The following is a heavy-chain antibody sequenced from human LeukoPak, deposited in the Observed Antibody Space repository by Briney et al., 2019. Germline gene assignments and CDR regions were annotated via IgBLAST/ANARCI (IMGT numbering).Heavy chain of an antibody. J-gene: IGHJ4*02. Sequence: PGGSLRLSCAASGFTFSSYWMQWVRQAPGKGLVWVSRIDGDGSSTNYADSVKGRFTISRDNYKNTMSLQMNSPGAEDTAVYFCAKERDSSGYGAHYDCWGQGTLVTVSS. CDR3: AKERDSSGYGAHYDC. CDR1: GFTFSSYW. CDR2: IDGDGSST. D-gene: IGHD3-22*01. V-gene: IGHV3-74*01.